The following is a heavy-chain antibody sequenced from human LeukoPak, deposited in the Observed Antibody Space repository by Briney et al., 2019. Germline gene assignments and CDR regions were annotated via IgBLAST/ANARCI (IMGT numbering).Heavy chain of an antibody. CDR2: INHSGST. D-gene: IGHD3-10*01. CDR1: GGSFSGYY. V-gene: IGHV4-34*01. CDR3: ARGVRIARQEY. J-gene: IGHJ4*02. Sequence: PSETLSLTCAVYGGSFSGYYWSWIRQPPGKGLEWIGEINHSGSTNYNPSLKSRVTISVDTSKNQFPLKLSSVTAADTAVYYCARGVRIARQEYWGQGTLVTVSS.